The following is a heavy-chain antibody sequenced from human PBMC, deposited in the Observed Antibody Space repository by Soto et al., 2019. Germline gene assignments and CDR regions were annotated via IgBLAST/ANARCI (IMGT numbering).Heavy chain of an antibody. CDR2: IAYSGGT. Sequence: PSETLSLTCTVSGGSISSSDSYWGWIRRPPGKGLEWVGTIAYSGGTTYNPSLESPVTISVDTSKNQFSLRLSFVTAADTAVYYCARSTPLYASESSRFDPWGQGALVTVSS. J-gene: IGHJ5*02. CDR1: GGSISSSDSY. CDR3: ARSTPLYASESSRFDP. V-gene: IGHV4-39*01. D-gene: IGHD3-10*01.